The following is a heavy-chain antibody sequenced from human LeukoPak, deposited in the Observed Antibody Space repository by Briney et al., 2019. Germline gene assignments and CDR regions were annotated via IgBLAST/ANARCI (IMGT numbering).Heavy chain of an antibody. D-gene: IGHD5-18*01. CDR2: IYTSGST. Sequence: PSETLSLTCTVSGGSISSYYWSWIRQPAGKGLEWIGRIYTSGSTNYNPSLKSRVTISVDTSKNQFSLKLSSVTAADTAVYYCARRRRGYSYGHFDYWGQGTLVTVSS. CDR1: GGSISSYY. J-gene: IGHJ4*02. CDR3: ARRRRGYSYGHFDY. V-gene: IGHV4-4*07.